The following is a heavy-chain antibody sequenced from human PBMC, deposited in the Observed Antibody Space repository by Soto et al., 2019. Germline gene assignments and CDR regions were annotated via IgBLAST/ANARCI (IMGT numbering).Heavy chain of an antibody. D-gene: IGHD3-3*01. Sequence: ASLKVSCKASGYTFTSYDINWVRQATGQGLEWMGWMNPNSGNTGYAQKFQGRVTMTRNTSISTAYMELSSLRSDDTAVYYCARDRVVRSPFYDFWSGLGDYWGQGTLVTVSS. CDR2: MNPNSGNT. J-gene: IGHJ4*02. CDR1: GYTFTSYD. V-gene: IGHV1-8*01. CDR3: ARDRVVRSPFYDFWSGLGDY.